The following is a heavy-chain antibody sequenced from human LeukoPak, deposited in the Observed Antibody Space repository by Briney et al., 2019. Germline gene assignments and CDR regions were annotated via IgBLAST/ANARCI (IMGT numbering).Heavy chain of an antibody. Sequence: GRSLRLSCAASGFTFSSYGMHWVRQAPGKGLEWVAVISYDGSNKYYADSVKGRFTISRDNSKNTLYLQMNSLRAEDTAVYYCARPYSSSNFDYWGQGTLVTVSS. CDR1: GFTFSSYG. CDR2: ISYDGSNK. J-gene: IGHJ4*02. CDR3: ARPYSSSNFDY. D-gene: IGHD6-13*01. V-gene: IGHV3-30*03.